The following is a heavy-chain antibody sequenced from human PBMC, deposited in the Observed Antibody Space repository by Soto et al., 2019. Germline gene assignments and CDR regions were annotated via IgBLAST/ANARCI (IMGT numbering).Heavy chain of an antibody. CDR2: IYHSGST. CDR3: ARRLEEYGNYWFDP. Sequence: QLQLQESGPGLVKPSETSSLTCTVSGGSINSDTDYWAWIRQPPGKALEWIGSIYHSGSTYQNPSLKSRLTMSVDKSKNQFSLRLTSVTAADTAVYYCARRLEEYGNYWFDPWGQGILVTVSS. D-gene: IGHD4-17*01. CDR1: GGSINSDTDY. J-gene: IGHJ5*02. V-gene: IGHV4-39*01.